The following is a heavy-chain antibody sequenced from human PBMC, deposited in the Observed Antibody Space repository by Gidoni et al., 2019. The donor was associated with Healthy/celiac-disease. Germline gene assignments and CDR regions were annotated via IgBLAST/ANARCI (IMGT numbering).Heavy chain of an antibody. J-gene: IGHJ4*02. D-gene: IGHD1-1*01. CDR3: ARGMWKYYFDY. Sequence: EVQLVESGGGLVQPGGSLRLSCAASGFTFSSYWMSWFRQAPGKGLEWVANIKQDGSEKYYVDSVKGRFTISRDNAKNSLYLQMNSLRAEDTAVYYCARGMWKYYFDYWGQGTLVTVSS. CDR1: GFTFSSYW. V-gene: IGHV3-7*03. CDR2: IKQDGSEK.